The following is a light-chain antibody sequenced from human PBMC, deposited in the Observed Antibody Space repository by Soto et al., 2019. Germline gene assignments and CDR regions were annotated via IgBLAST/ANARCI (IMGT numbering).Light chain of an antibody. V-gene: IGKV3-15*01. J-gene: IGKJ4*01. CDR3: QQYDNWPVT. CDR1: QSVTSN. Sequence: EIVMTQPPDTLSVSPRERLNFSCRASQSVTSNLAWYQHKPGQAPRLLISGASTGATGIPARFSGSGSGTEFTLTINSLQSEDFAVYYCQQYDNWPVTFGGGTKVDIK. CDR2: GAS.